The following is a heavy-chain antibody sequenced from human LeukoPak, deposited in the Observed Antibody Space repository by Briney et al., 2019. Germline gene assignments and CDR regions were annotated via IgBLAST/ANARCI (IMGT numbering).Heavy chain of an antibody. D-gene: IGHD2-21*01. V-gene: IGHV3-53*01. J-gene: IGHJ4*02. CDR1: GFTVSSNY. CDR3: ARDPTYCGGDCSVY. CDR2: IYSGGST. Sequence: GGSLRLSCAVSGFTVSSNYMSWVRQAPGKGLEWVSVIYSGGSTYYADSVKGRFTISRDNSKNTLYLQMNSLRAEDTAVYYCARDPTYCGGDCSVYWGQGTLVTVSS.